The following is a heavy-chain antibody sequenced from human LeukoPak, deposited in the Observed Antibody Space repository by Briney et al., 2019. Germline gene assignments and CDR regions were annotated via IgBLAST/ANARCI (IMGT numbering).Heavy chain of an antibody. CDR3: ARGTVITMVRGVTLPYFDY. CDR2: INTNTGNP. CDR1: GYTFTSYA. V-gene: IGHV7-4-1*02. D-gene: IGHD3-10*01. Sequence: GASVKVSCKASGYTFTSYAMNWVRQAPGQGLEWMGWINTNTGNPTYAQGFTGRFVFSLDTSVSTAYLQISSLKAEDTAVYYCARGTVITMVRGVTLPYFDYWGQGTLVTVSS. J-gene: IGHJ4*02.